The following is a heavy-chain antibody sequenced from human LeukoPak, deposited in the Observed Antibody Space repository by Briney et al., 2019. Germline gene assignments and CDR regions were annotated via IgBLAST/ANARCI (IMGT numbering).Heavy chain of an antibody. Sequence: PGGSLRLSCAASGFTFSDYYMSWIRQAPGKGLEWVSYISSSGSTIYYADSVKGRFTISRDNAKNSLYLQMNSLRAEDTAVYYCARVGPLWFGELFHPMDVWGKGTTVTISS. D-gene: IGHD3-10*01. V-gene: IGHV3-11*04. CDR3: ARVGPLWFGELFHPMDV. CDR1: GFTFSDYY. J-gene: IGHJ6*03. CDR2: ISSSGSTI.